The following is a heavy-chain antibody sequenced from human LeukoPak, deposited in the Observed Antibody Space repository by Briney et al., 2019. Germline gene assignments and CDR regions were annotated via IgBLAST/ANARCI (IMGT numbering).Heavy chain of an antibody. CDR3: ARGATVTTPFDY. CDR1: GFTFSSYS. J-gene: IGHJ4*02. D-gene: IGHD4-17*01. CDR2: ISSSSYI. Sequence: PGGSLRLSCAASGFTFSSYSMNWVRQAPGKGLEWVSSISSSSYIYYADSVKGRFTISRDNAKNSLYLQMNSLRAEDTAVYYCARGATVTTPFDYWSQGTLVTVSS. V-gene: IGHV3-21*01.